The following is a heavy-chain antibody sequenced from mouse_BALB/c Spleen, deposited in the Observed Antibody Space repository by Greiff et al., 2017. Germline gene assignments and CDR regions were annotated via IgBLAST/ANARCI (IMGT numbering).Heavy chain of an antibody. CDR3: ARDYGSSYDWLAY. CDR2: ISTYYGDA. Sequence: VKLMESGAELVRPGVSVKISCKGSGYTFTDYAMHWVKQSHAKSLEWIGVISTYYGDASYNQKFKGKATMTVDKSSSTAYMELARLTSEDSAIYYCARDYGSSYDWLAYWGQGTLVTVSA. D-gene: IGHD1-1*01. CDR1: GYTFTDYA. J-gene: IGHJ3*01. V-gene: IGHV1S137*01.